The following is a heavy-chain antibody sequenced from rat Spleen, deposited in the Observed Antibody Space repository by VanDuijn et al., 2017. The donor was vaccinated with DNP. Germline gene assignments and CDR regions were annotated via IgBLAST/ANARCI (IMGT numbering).Heavy chain of an antibody. CDR1: GFSLTSYT. Sequence: QVQLKESGPGLVQPSQTLSLTCTVSGFSLTSYTVSWVRQPPGKGLEWIAAMSSGGSTYYNSALKSRLSISRDTSKSQVFLKMNSLQIEDTAMYFCARWGDYWGQGVMVTVSS. V-gene: IGHV2-6*01. CDR3: ARWGDY. J-gene: IGHJ2*01. CDR2: MSSGGST.